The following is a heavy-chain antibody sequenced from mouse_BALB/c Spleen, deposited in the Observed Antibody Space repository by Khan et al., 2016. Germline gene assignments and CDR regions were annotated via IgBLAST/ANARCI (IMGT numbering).Heavy chain of an antibody. D-gene: IGHD1-1*01. CDR2: IRSKSYNYAT. CDR1: GFTFNTYA. CDR3: VGVIISGYYGFPWFAY. J-gene: IGHJ3*01. V-gene: IGHV10-1*02. Sequence: EVELVESGGGLVQPKGSLKLSCAASGFTFNTYAMNWVRQAPGKGLEWVARIRSKSYNYATYYADSVKDRFTISRDDSQSMLYLQMNNLMTEDTAMYYCVGVIISGYYGFPWFAYWGQGTLVTVSA.